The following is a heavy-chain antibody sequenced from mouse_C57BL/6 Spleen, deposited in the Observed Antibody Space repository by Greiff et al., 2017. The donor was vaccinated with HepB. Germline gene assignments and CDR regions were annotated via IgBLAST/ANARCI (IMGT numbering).Heavy chain of an antibody. CDR2: IYPGSGST. Sequence: VQLQQPGAELVKPGASVKMSCKASGYTFTSYWITWVKQRPGQGLEWIGDIYPGSGSTNYNEKFKSKATLTVDTSSSTAYMQLSSLTSEDSAVYYVARVITTVVHYYAMDYWGQGTSVTVSS. J-gene: IGHJ4*01. D-gene: IGHD1-1*01. V-gene: IGHV1-55*01. CDR3: ARVITTVVHYYAMDY. CDR1: GYTFTSYW.